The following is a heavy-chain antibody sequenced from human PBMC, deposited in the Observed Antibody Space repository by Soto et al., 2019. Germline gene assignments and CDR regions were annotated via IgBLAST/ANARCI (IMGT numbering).Heavy chain of an antibody. Sequence: PSETLSLTCAVSGGSISSGGYSWSWIRQPPGKGLEWIGYIYYSGSTNYNPSLKSRVTISVDTSKNQFSLKLSSVTAADTAVYYCARDPGGLYCSSTSCYNMGANYYYYGMDVWGQGTTVTVSS. J-gene: IGHJ6*02. CDR1: GGSISSGGYS. V-gene: IGHV4-61*08. CDR3: ARDPGGLYCSSTSCYNMGANYYYYGMDV. CDR2: IYYSGST. D-gene: IGHD2-2*02.